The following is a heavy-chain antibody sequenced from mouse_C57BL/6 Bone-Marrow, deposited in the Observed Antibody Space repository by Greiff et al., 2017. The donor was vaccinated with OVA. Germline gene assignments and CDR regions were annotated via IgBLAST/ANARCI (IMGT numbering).Heavy chain of an antibody. CDR2: SRNKANDYTT. V-gene: IGHV7-1*01. Sequence: EVKLVESGGGLVQSGRSLRLSCATSGFTFSDFYMEWVRQAPGKGLEWIAASRNKANDYTTEYSASVKGRFIVSRDTSQSILYLQMNALRAEDTAIYYCARDDYYWYFDVWGTGTTATVSS. J-gene: IGHJ1*03. CDR3: ARDDYYWYFDV. CDR1: GFTFSDFY.